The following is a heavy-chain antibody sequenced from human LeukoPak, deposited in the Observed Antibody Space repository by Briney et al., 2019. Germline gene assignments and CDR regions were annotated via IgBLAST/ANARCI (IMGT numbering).Heavy chain of an antibody. Sequence: SETLSLPCTVSGDSINSYYWSWIRRPPGRGLEWIGYIYFRGNTKYNPSLKNRVTISVDRSKSQFYLPLRSVTAADTAVYYCARDLNHGFNYYYYGLEVWGQGTTVTVSS. CDR2: IYFRGNT. CDR3: ARDLNHGFNYYYYGLEV. CDR1: GDSINSYY. D-gene: IGHD3-9*01. J-gene: IGHJ6*02. V-gene: IGHV4-59*01.